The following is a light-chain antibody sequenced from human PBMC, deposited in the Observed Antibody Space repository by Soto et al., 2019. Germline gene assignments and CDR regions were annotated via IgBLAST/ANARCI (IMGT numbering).Light chain of an antibody. Sequence: EIVFTQSPVTPSFCSGERATLSCRASQSVSSSYLAWYQQKPGQAPRLLIYGASSRATGIPDRFSGSGSGTDFTLTISRMEPEDFAVYYCKQYGETFGQGTKVDI. J-gene: IGKJ1*01. CDR3: KQYGET. CDR1: QSVSSSY. CDR2: GAS. V-gene: IGKV3-20*01.